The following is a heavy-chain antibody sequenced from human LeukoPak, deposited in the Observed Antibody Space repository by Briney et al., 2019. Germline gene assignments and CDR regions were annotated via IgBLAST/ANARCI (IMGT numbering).Heavy chain of an antibody. CDR2: ISAYNGNT. Sequence: ASVKVSCKASGYTFTSYGISWVRQAPGQGLEWMGWISAYNGNTNYAQKLQSRVTMTTDTSTSTAYMELRSLRSDDTAVYYCARDLVVPAAGQAYYYYGMDVWGQGTTVTVSS. D-gene: IGHD2-2*01. V-gene: IGHV1-18*01. CDR3: ARDLVVPAAGQAYYYYGMDV. J-gene: IGHJ6*02. CDR1: GYTFTSYG.